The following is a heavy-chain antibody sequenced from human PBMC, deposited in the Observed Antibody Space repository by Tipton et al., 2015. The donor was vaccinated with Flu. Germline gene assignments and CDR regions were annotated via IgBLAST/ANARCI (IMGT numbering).Heavy chain of an antibody. D-gene: IGHD2-2*01. CDR1: GGSISSSSYY. Sequence: TLSLTCTVSGGSISSSSYYWGWIRQPPVKGLEWIGSIYYSGSTYYNPSLKSRVTISVDTSKNQFSLKLSSVTAADTAVYYCARGDCSSTSFLDYWGQGTLGTVSA. J-gene: IGHJ4*02. V-gene: IGHV4-39*07. CDR3: ARGDCSSTSFLDY. CDR2: IYYSGST.